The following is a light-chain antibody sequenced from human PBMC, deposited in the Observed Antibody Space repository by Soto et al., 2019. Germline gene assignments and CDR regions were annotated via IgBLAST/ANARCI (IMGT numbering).Light chain of an antibody. CDR3: QSYDSSLSGVV. V-gene: IGLV1-40*01. CDR1: SSNIGAGYD. CDR2: GNN. Sequence: QSVLTQPPSVSGAPGQRVTISCTGSSSNIGAGYDVHWYQQLPGTAPKLLIYGNNNRPSGVPDRFSGAKSGTSASLAITGLQADYEADYCCQSYDSSLSGVVFGGGTKLTVL. J-gene: IGLJ2*01.